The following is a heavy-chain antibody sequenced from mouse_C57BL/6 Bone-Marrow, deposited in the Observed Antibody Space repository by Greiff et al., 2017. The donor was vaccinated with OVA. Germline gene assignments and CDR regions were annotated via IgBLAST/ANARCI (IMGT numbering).Heavy chain of an antibody. Sequence: VKLQESGAELVKPGASVKMSCKASGYTFTTYPIEWMKQNHGKSLEWIGNFHPYNDDTKYNEKFKGKATLTVEKSSSTVYLELSRLTSDDSAVYYCARGNYYGSSYDWYFDVWGTGTTVTVSS. CDR1: GYTFTTYP. J-gene: IGHJ1*03. V-gene: IGHV1-47*01. CDR3: ARGNYYGSSYDWYFDV. CDR2: FHPYNDDT. D-gene: IGHD1-1*01.